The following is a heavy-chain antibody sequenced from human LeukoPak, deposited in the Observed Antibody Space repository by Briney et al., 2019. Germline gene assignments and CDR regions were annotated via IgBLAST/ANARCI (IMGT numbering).Heavy chain of an antibody. CDR1: GFALSSHW. D-gene: IGHD3-10*01. CDR2: VNRDGSET. Sequence: GSLRLSCAASGFALSSHWMTWVRQVPGRGPEWVANVNRDGSETYYLDSVKGRFTISRDNSKHMLFLQMSSLRAEDTAVYYCAKGSPLDLGAGESYYYGMGVWGQGTTVTVSS. CDR3: AKGSPLDLGAGESYYYGMGV. J-gene: IGHJ6*02. V-gene: IGHV3-7*03.